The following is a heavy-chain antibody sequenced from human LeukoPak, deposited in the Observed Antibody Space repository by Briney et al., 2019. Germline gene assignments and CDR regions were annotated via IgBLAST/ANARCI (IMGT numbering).Heavy chain of an antibody. CDR2: ISYDGSSK. CDR1: GFTFSSYG. D-gene: IGHD3-10*01. V-gene: IGHV3-30*18. J-gene: IGHJ4*02. Sequence: PGGSLRLSCAASGFTFSSYGMHWVRQAPGKGLEWVAAISYDGSSKYYADSVKGRFTISRDNSKNTLYLQMNSLRAEDTAVYYCAKDFRSYYSPIDYWGQGTLVTVSS. CDR3: AKDFRSYYSPIDY.